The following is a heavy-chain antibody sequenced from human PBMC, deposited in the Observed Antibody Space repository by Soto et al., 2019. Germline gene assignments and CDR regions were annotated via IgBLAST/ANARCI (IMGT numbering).Heavy chain of an antibody. Sequence: GASVKVSCKASGYTFTSYGISWVRQAPGQGLEWMGWISAYNGNTNYAQKLQGRVTMTTDTSTSTAYMELRSLRSDDTAVYYCARAGLYCTNGVCYLNYWGQGTLVTAPQ. D-gene: IGHD2-8*01. J-gene: IGHJ4*02. V-gene: IGHV1-18*01. CDR1: GYTFTSYG. CDR3: ARAGLYCTNGVCYLNY. CDR2: ISAYNGNT.